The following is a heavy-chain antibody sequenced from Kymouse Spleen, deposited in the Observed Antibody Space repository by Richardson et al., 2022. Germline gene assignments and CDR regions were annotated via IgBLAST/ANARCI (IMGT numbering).Heavy chain of an antibody. J-gene: IGHJ6*02. V-gene: IGHV4-4*02. CDR3: ARMGYSSSEIYYYYGMDV. D-gene: IGHD6-6*01. CDR2: IYHSGST. Sequence: QVQLQESGPGLVKPSGTLSLTCAVSGGSISSSNWWSWVRQPPGKGLEWIGEIYHSGSTNYNPSLKSRVTISVDKSKNQFSLKLSSVTAADTAVYYCARMGYSSSEIYYYYGMDVWGQGTTVTVSS. CDR1: GGSISSSNW.